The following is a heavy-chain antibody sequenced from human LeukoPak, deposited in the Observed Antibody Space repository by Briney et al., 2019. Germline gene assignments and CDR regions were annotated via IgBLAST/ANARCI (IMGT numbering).Heavy chain of an antibody. J-gene: IGHJ6*02. V-gene: IGHV3-9*01. D-gene: IGHD2-15*01. CDR1: GFTFSSYG. CDR2: ISWNSGSI. Sequence: QPGRSLRLSCAASGFTFSSYGMHWVRQAPGKGLEWVAGISWNSGSIGYADSVKGRFTISRDNAKNSLYLQMNSLRAEDTALYYCAKDIEAWATRGTGVGMDVWGQGTTVTVSS. CDR3: AKDIEAWATRGTGVGMDV.